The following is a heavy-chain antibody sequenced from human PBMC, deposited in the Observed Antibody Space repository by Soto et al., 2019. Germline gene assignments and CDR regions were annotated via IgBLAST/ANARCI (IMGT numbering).Heavy chain of an antibody. D-gene: IGHD3-3*01. Sequence: SETLSLTCTVSGGSMSSYYWSWIRQPPGKGLEWIASVYYSGSTNYNPSLKSRVTISLDTSKNQFSLKLSSVTAADTAVYYCAREKRSGYDFWNGHSWFDPWGQGTLVTVSS. CDR2: VYYSGST. J-gene: IGHJ5*02. V-gene: IGHV4-59*01. CDR3: AREKRSGYDFWNGHSWFDP. CDR1: GGSMSSYY.